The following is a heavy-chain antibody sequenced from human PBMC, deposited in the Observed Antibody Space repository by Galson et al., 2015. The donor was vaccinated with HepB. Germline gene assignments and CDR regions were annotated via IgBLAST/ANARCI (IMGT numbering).Heavy chain of an antibody. CDR2: IWYDGSNK. D-gene: IGHD6-19*01. J-gene: IGHJ4*02. CDR1: GSTFRGHS. CDR3: ARESEVSGWYFFDY. V-gene: IGHV3-33*08. Sequence: SLRLSCAASGSTFRGHSMHWVRQAPGKGLEWVAVIWYDGSNKDYADSVRGRFTISRDNSKNTVYLQMNSLRAEDTAVYYCARESEVSGWYFFDYWGQGTLVTVSS.